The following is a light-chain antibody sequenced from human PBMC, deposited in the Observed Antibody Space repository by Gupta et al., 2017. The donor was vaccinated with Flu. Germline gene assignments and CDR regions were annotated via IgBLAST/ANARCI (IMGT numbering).Light chain of an antibody. V-gene: IGKV1D-16*01. J-gene: IGKJ4*01. CDR1: QGISSW. CDR2: AAS. Sequence: PSSLSASVGGRVTITCRASQGISSWLAGYQQNPGRAPKSLIDAASSLQSRGTSRCSGRRAGTDFTLPISSLQPEEFATYYCQQKNSYPLTFGGGTKVEIK. CDR3: QQKNSYPLT.